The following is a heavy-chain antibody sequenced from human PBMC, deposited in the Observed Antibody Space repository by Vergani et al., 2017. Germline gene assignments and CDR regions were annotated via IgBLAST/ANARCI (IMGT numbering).Heavy chain of an antibody. D-gene: IGHD2-2*01. CDR2: IWYDGSNK. CDR1: GFTVSSSG. Sequence: QVQLVESGGGVVQPGRSLRLSCAASGFTVSSSGMHWVRQAPGKGLEWVAVIWYDGSNKYYADSVKGRFTISRDNSKNTLYLQMNSLRAEDTAVYYCARGRCSSTSCYPVPPYYYYYYMDVWGKGTTVTVSS. V-gene: IGHV3-33*01. J-gene: IGHJ6*03. CDR3: ARGRCSSTSCYPVPPYYYYYYMDV.